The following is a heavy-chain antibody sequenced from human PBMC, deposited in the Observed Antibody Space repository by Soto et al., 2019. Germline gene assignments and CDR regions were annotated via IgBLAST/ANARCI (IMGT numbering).Heavy chain of an antibody. V-gene: IGHV3-48*03. J-gene: IGHJ5*02. D-gene: IGHD3-10*01. Sequence: SLRLSCAASGFTFNNYEMNWVRQVPGKGLEWVAYISSSGSTKFYADSAKGRFTTSRDNAKNTLSLQMNSLRAEDTAVYYCAKDPGHIWLYNWFDPWGQGTLVTVSS. CDR1: GFTFNNYE. CDR2: ISSSGSTK. CDR3: AKDPGHIWLYNWFDP.